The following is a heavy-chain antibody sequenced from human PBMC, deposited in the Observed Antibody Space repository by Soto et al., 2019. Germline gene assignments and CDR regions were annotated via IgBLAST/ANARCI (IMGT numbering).Heavy chain of an antibody. J-gene: IGHJ4*02. CDR3: ARGVNYYDSPFEY. CDR2: IYSGGST. CDR1: GFTVSSNY. Sequence: GGSLRLSCAASGFTVSSNYMSWVRQAPGKGLEWVSVIYSGGSTYYADSVKGRFTISRDNSKNTLYLQMNSLRAEDTAVYYCARGVNYYDSPFEYWGQGTLVNVSA. V-gene: IGHV3-53*01. D-gene: IGHD3-22*01.